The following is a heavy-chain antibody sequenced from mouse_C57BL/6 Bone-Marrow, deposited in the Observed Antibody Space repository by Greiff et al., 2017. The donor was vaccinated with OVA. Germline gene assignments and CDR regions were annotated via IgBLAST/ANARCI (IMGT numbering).Heavy chain of an antibody. CDR1: GFTFSDYY. D-gene: IGHD3-2*02. V-gene: IGHV5-16*01. CDR2: INYDGSST. Sequence: EVTLVESEGGLVQPGSSMKLSCTASGFTFSDYYMAWVRQVPEQGLEWVANINYDGSSTYYLDSLKSRFIISRDKAKNILYLQMSRLKSEDTAAYDCARLDSSGYWFAYWGQGTLVTVSA. J-gene: IGHJ3*01. CDR3: ARLDSSGYWFAY.